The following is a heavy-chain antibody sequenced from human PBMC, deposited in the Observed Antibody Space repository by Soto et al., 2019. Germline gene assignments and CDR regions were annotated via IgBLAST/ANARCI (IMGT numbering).Heavy chain of an antibody. D-gene: IGHD3-9*01. Sequence: QVQLVESGGGVVQPGRSLRLSCAASGFTFSSYGMHWVRQAPGKGLEWVAVISYDGSNKYYADSVKGRFTISRDNSKNTLYLQMNGLSAEDTAVYYCAKEGQYYDILTGYRSYYGMDVWGQGTTVTVSS. CDR1: GFTFSSYG. CDR3: AKEGQYYDILTGYRSYYGMDV. J-gene: IGHJ6*02. V-gene: IGHV3-30*18. CDR2: ISYDGSNK.